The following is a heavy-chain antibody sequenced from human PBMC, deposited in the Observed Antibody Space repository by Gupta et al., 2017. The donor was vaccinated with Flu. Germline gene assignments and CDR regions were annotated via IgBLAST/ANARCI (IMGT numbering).Heavy chain of an antibody. V-gene: IGHV3-33*01. CDR1: GFTFSSYG. J-gene: IGHJ4*02. D-gene: IGHD6-19*01. Sequence: QAQVVESGGGVVQPGRSLSLSCAASGFTFSSYGVHLFRQAPGKGLEWVAVIWYDGSNQYYADSVKGRFTISRDNSKNTLSLQMNSLRVEDTAVYYCARGTYSGWNSLDYWGQGALVTVSS. CDR3: ARGTYSGWNSLDY. CDR2: IWYDGSNQ.